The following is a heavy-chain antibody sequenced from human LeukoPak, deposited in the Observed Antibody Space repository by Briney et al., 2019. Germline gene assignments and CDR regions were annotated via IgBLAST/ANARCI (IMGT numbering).Heavy chain of an antibody. V-gene: IGHV3-48*02. CDR2: ISSSSTTI. CDR1: GFTTVSYT. CDR3: ARLAVWGSYRLFDY. Sequence: GGSLRLSCAASGFTTVSYTMNWVRQAPGKGLEWVSSISSSSTTIYYADSVKGRFTISRDNAKNSLYLQMNSLRDEDTAVYYCARLAVWGSYRLFDYWGQGTLVTVSS. D-gene: IGHD3-16*02. J-gene: IGHJ4*02.